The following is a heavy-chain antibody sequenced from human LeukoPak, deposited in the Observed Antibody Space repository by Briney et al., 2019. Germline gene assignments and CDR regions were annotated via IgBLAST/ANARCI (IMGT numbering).Heavy chain of an antibody. CDR2: INHSGNT. V-gene: IGHV4-34*01. Sequence: SETLSLTCAVYGGSFSLYYWTWIRQSPGKGLEWIGEINHSGNTNYNPSLKSRVTISVETSKNQFSLKLSSVTAADTAVYYCARSFAGVTPYFDYWGQGTLVTVSS. CDR1: GGSFSLYY. CDR3: ARSFAGVTPYFDY. J-gene: IGHJ4*02. D-gene: IGHD3-16*01.